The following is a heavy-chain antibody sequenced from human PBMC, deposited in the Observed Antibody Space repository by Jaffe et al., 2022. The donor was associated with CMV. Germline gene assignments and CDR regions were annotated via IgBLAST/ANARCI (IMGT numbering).Heavy chain of an antibody. J-gene: IGHJ5*01. CDR1: GFRFSSYA. Sequence: EVQLLESGGGLVQPGGSLTLSCAVSGFRFSSYAMNWVRQTPVKGLEWVSAISGSGGSTYYADSVKGRFTISRDNSKNTLYLQMNSLGVEDTALYYCAKDSITWGRANWFDSWGQGTLVTVSS. CDR3: AKDSITWGRANWFDS. V-gene: IGHV3-23*01. D-gene: IGHD6-13*01. CDR2: ISGSGGST.